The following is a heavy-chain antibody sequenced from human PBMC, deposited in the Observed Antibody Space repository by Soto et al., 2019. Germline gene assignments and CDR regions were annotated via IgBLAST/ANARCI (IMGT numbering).Heavy chain of an antibody. J-gene: IGHJ4*02. D-gene: IGHD5-18*01. Sequence: SQTLSLTCAISGDSVSNNSAVWHWIRQSPSRGLEWLGRTYYRSTWYSDYALSVRGRITINSDTSKNRFSLQLDSVTRDDSAVYYCARANWVSPAMVTLVAYWAQGTLVTVS. CDR1: GDSVSNNSAV. CDR2: TYYRSTWYS. CDR3: ARANWVSPAMVTLVAY. V-gene: IGHV6-1*01.